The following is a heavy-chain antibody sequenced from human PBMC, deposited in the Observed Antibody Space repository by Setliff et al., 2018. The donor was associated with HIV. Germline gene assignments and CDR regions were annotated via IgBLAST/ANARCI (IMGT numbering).Heavy chain of an antibody. CDR1: GFTFSSYS. J-gene: IGHJ4*02. D-gene: IGHD2-15*01. CDR3: ATRVVVAATLAEYDY. V-gene: IGHV3-21*01. Sequence: PGGSLRLSCAASGFTFSSYSMTWVRQAPGKGLEWVSSITGSSSYIFYADSLKGRFTISRDNAKNSLYLQMNSLRAEDTAVYYCATRVVVAATLAEYDYWGQGTLVTVSS. CDR2: ITGSSSYI.